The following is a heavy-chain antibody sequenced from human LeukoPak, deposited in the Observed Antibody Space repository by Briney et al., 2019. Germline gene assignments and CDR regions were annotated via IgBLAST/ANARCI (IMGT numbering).Heavy chain of an antibody. V-gene: IGHV3-74*01. J-gene: IGHJ4*02. CDR3: ARELGYGGNTAG. D-gene: IGHD4-23*01. CDR1: GFTFSSYW. Sequence: PGGSLRLSCAASGFTFSSYWMHWVRHAPGKVLVWVSRISSDGSRTSYADSVKGRFTISRHNAKNTLCRQMNSLVADETSVYYCARELGYGGNTAGWGQGTLVTVSS. CDR2: ISSDGSRT.